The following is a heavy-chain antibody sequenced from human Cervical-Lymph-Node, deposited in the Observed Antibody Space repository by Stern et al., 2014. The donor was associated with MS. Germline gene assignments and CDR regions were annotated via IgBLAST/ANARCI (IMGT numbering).Heavy chain of an antibody. CDR2: ITNDGST. J-gene: IGHJ4*02. D-gene: IGHD1-1*01. V-gene: IGHV3-53*01. CDR1: GFTVSRDY. Sequence: EVQLVESGGGVIQPGGSLRLSCTASGFTVSRDYMTWVRQAPGKGLEWVSLITNDGSTFYTDSVKGRFTISRDDSKNTVYLHMTSLRAEDTAIYYCARDTSSPERSDWWGQGTLVTVSS. CDR3: ARDTSSPERSDW.